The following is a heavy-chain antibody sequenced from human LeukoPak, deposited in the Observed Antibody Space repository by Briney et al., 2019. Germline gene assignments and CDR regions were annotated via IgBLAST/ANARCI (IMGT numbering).Heavy chain of an antibody. V-gene: IGHV4-38-2*02. J-gene: IGHJ4*02. CDR3: ARGGSSSIRY. CDR1: GYSISGGYY. Sequence: SETLSLTCTVSGYSISGGYYWGWIRQPPGKGLEWIGSIYHSGSTYYNPSLKSRVTISVDTSKNQFSLKLSSVTAADTAVYYCARGGSSSIRYWGQGTLVTVSS. D-gene: IGHD6-6*01. CDR2: IYHSGST.